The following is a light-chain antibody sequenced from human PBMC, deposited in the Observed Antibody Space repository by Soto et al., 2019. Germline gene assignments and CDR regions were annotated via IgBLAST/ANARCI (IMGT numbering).Light chain of an antibody. CDR3: QQYGRSPPIP. V-gene: IGKV3-20*01. J-gene: IGKJ5*01. CDR1: QSVSSSY. Sequence: SPGTLSLSPGERATLSCRASQSVSSSYLAWYQQKPGQAPRLLIYGASSRATGTPDRFSGSGSGTDFTLTISRLEPEDFAVYYCQQYGRSPPIPFGQGTRLEIK. CDR2: GAS.